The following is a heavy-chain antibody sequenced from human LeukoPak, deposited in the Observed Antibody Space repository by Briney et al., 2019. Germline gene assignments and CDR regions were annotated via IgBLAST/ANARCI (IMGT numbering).Heavy chain of an antibody. CDR1: GYTFTSYG. D-gene: IGHD5-24*01. Sequence: ASVKVSCKASGYTFTSYGTSWMRQAPGQGLEWMGWVSAYNGNTNYAQKLLGRVTMTTDTSTSTAYMELRSLRSDDTAVYYCARGAERWLQSPVDYWGQGTLVTVSS. J-gene: IGHJ4*02. CDR3: ARGAERWLQSPVDY. CDR2: VSAYNGNT. V-gene: IGHV1-18*01.